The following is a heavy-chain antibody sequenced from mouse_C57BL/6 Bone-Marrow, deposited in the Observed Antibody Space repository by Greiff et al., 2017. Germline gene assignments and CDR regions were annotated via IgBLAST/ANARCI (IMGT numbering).Heavy chain of an antibody. Sequence: VHVKQSVAELVRPGASVKLSCTASGFNIKNTYMHWVKQRPEQGLEWIGRIDPANGNTKYAPKFQGKATITADTSSNTAYLQLSSLTSEDTAIYYCAKTAIYYYGSIAMDYWGQGTSVTVSS. CDR2: IDPANGNT. J-gene: IGHJ4*01. V-gene: IGHV14-3*01. CDR3: AKTAIYYYGSIAMDY. CDR1: GFNIKNTY. D-gene: IGHD1-1*01.